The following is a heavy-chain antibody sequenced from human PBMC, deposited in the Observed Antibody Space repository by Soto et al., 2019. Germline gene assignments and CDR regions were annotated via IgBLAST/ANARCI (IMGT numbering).Heavy chain of an antibody. J-gene: IGHJ4*01. CDR2: IYYSGST. CDR3: ARWMTAPQAPAWYYFDS. CDR1: GGSISSDY. V-gene: IGHV4-59*12. D-gene: IGHD5-12*01. Sequence: PSQTLSLTCTVSGGSISSDYWSWIRQPPGKGLEWNGYIYYSGSTNYNPSLQSRVTISVDTSKNQFSLRLTSVTAADTALYCCARWMTAPQAPAWYYFDSCGDGTVVTIAS.